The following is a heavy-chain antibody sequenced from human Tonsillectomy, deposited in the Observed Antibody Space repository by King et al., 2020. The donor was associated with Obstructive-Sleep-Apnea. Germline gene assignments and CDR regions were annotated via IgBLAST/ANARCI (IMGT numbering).Heavy chain of an antibody. J-gene: IGHJ3*02. CDR1: GGSISSSSYY. CDR2: IYYSGST. V-gene: IGHV4-39*01. CDR3: ARLRDYYDSSGYYYNAFDI. Sequence: LQLQESGPGLVKPSETLSLTCSVSGGSISSSSYYWGWIRQTPGKGLEWIGTIYYSGSTYYHPSLKSRVTISVDTSKNQFSLKLSSVTAPDTAVFYCARLRDYYDSSGYYYNAFDIWGQGTMVTVSS. D-gene: IGHD3-22*01.